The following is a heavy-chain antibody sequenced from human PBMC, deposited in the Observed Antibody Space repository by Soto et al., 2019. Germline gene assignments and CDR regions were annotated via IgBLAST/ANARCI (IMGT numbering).Heavy chain of an antibody. Sequence: QVQLVQSGSEVKKAGASVRVSCTASVYTFTMHKMHWVRQAPGQALEWQGLTDPSGGHTTYAQKFQRGVSMTGDQSTDTAYLDLSSLRFDDSDVYYCAGGAAFGFVVGATTFADCWGQGTLVTVSS. V-gene: IGHV1-46*01. CDR2: TDPSGGHT. CDR3: AGGAAFGFVVGATTFADC. D-gene: IGHD1-26*01. J-gene: IGHJ4*01. CDR1: VYTFTMHK.